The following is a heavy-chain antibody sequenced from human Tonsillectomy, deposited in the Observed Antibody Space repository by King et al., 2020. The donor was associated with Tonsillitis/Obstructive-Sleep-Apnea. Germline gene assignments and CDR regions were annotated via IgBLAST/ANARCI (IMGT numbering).Heavy chain of an antibody. V-gene: IGHV1-2*02. CDR3: ARDVNDYSEHLTASHYYCGLDV. Sequence: VQLVQSGAEVKKPGASVKVSCKASGYTFTGYYMYWVRQAPGQGPEWMGWINPNSGGTNYAQKFQGRVIMTRDTSITTAYMELSRLTSDDTAFYYCARDVNDYSEHLTASHYYCGLDVWGQGTPVTVSS. CDR2: INPNSGGT. J-gene: IGHJ6*02. CDR1: GYTFTGYY. D-gene: IGHD4-11*01.